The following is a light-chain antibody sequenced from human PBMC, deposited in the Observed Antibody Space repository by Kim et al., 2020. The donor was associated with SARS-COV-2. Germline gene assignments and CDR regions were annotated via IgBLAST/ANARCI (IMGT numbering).Light chain of an antibody. CDR2: DAS. J-gene: IGKJ1*01. CDR1: QSIGTW. V-gene: IGKV1-5*01. CDR3: QQCNAYSGT. Sequence: GDRVTIPWRASQSIGTWLAWYQQKPGKAPKLLIYDASSLESGVPSRFGGSGSGTEFTLTISSLQPDDCATYYCQQCNAYSGTFGQGTKVDIK.